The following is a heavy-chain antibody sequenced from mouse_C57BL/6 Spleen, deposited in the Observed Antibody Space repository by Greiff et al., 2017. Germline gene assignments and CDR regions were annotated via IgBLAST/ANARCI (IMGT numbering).Heavy chain of an antibody. CDR1: GYSITSGYY. J-gene: IGHJ1*03. CDR2: ISYDGSN. D-gene: IGHD4-1*02. Sequence: ESGPGLVKPSQSLSLTCSVTGYSITSGYYWNWIRQFPGNKLEWMGYISYDGSNNYNPSLKNRISITRDTSKNQFFLKLNSVTTEDTATYYCARATGTWYFDVWGTGTTVTVSS. CDR3: ARATGTWYFDV. V-gene: IGHV3-6*01.